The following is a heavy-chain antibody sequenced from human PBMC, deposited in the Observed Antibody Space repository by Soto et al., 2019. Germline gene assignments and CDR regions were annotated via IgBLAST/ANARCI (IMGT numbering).Heavy chain of an antibody. CDR2: ISADGGAT. CDR3: TKLEMSASVY. Sequence: GGSLRLSCAASGFTFSTYAMTWFRQAPGKGLEWVSAISADGGATFHADSVKGRFTISRDNSRNTLYLQMNSLRVEDTAAYFCTKLEMSASVYWGQGTQVTVSS. V-gene: IGHV3-23*01. CDR1: GFTFSTYA. J-gene: IGHJ4*02. D-gene: IGHD3-3*01.